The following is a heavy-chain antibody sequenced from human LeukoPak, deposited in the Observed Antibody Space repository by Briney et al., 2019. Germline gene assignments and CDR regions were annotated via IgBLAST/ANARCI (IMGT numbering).Heavy chain of an antibody. J-gene: IGHJ4*02. V-gene: IGHV1-2*02. CDR1: GYTFTGYY. CDR2: INPNSGGT. Sequence: ASVKVSCKASGYTFTGYYMHWVRQAPGQGLEWMGWINPNSGGTNYAQKFQGRVTMTRDTSISTAYMELSRLRSDDTAVYYCARVSDGYNFFDYWGQGTLVTVSS. D-gene: IGHD5-24*01. CDR3: ARVSDGYNFFDY.